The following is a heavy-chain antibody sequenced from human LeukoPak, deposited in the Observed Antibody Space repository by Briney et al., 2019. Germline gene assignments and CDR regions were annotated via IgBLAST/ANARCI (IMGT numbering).Heavy chain of an antibody. CDR1: GDSVSINSAA. J-gene: IGHJ4*02. Sequence: SQTLSLTCAISGDSVSINSAAWNWIRQSPSRGLEWLGRTYQRSKWHNDYAVSVKSRITINPDISKNQFSLQLNSVTPEDTAVYYCAGSPSPYSSGWYFDYWGQGTLVTVSS. V-gene: IGHV6-1*01. CDR2: TYQRSKWHN. D-gene: IGHD6-19*01. CDR3: AGSPSPYSSGWYFDY.